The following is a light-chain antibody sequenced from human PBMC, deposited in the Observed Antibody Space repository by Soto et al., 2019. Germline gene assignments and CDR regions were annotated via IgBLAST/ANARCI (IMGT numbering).Light chain of an antibody. CDR3: TSYAGSNKLGV. CDR2: EVN. J-gene: IGLJ1*01. Sequence: QSVLTQAPSASGSPGQSVTISCTGTSNDFGGYNYVSWYQQHPGKAPKLMIYEVNKRPSGVPDRFSGSESGNTASLTVSGLQAEDEADYYCTSYAGSNKLGVFGTGTKVTVL. CDR1: SNDFGGYNY. V-gene: IGLV2-8*01.